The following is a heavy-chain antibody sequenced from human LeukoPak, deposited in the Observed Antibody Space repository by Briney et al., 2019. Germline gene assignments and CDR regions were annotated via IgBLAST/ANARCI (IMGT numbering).Heavy chain of an antibody. V-gene: IGHV1-8*01. CDR3: ARESLRGYSYVNWFDP. Sequence: GASLTVSCTASGYTFTSYDMNWGRQAPGQGLEWMGGINPNSGNTDYAQTFKGRVTITRNTSKSTAYMELSSLRAADTAVYYCARESLRGYSYVNWFDPWGQGTLVTVSS. CDR2: INPNSGNT. D-gene: IGHD5-18*01. J-gene: IGHJ5*02. CDR1: GYTFTSYD.